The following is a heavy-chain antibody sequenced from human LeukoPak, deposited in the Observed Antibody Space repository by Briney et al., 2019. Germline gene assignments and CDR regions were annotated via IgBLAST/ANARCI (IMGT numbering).Heavy chain of an antibody. D-gene: IGHD6-13*01. CDR3: AGADASTWHGAKY. J-gene: IGHJ4*02. Sequence: GGSLRLSCAASGFTVSENYMSWIRQAPGKGLEWVSLIYTGGTTYYADSVRDRFTISRDTSKNIVYLQMNSLSAEDTAVYYCAGADASTWHGAKYWGQGTLVTVSS. CDR1: GFTVSENY. V-gene: IGHV3-66*01. CDR2: IYTGGTT.